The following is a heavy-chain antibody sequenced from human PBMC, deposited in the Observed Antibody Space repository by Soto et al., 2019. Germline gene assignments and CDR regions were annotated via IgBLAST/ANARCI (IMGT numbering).Heavy chain of an antibody. CDR2: IYPGDSDT. J-gene: IGHJ6*02. Sequence: PGESLKISCKGSGYSFTSYWIGWVRQMPGKGLEWMGIIYPGDSDTRYSPSFQGQVTISADKSISTAYLQWSSLKASDTAMYYCARTHYSNYLHDYGMDVWGQGTTVTVSS. CDR3: ARTHYSNYLHDYGMDV. D-gene: IGHD4-4*01. V-gene: IGHV5-51*01. CDR1: GYSFTSYW.